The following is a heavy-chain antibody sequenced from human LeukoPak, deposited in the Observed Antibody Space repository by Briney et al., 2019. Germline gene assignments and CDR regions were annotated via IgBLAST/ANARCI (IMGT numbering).Heavy chain of an antibody. CDR3: VRDPSGSGFAFDS. Sequence: GGSLRLSCAASGFIFSNDAMHWVRQAPGKGLEWVAFIWFDGSNKHYADSVKGRFTTSRDNSEDTLYLQMNSLRAEDTAVYYCVRDPSGSGFAFDSWGQGALVTASS. V-gene: IGHV3-33*01. D-gene: IGHD1-1*01. CDR2: IWFDGSNK. J-gene: IGHJ4*02. CDR1: GFIFSNDA.